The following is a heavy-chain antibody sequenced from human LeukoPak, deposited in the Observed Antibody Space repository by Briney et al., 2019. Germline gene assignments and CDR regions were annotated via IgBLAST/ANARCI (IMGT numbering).Heavy chain of an antibody. J-gene: IGHJ6*02. CDR3: AREGLRFLEWPSTYYYYYGMDV. CDR1: GYSFTSYW. Sequence: RGESLQISCKGSGYSFTSYWIGWVRQLPGKGLEWMGIIYPGDSDTRYSPSFQGQVTISADKSISTAYLQWSSLKASDTAMYYCAREGLRFLEWPSTYYYYYGMDVWGQGTTVTVSS. D-gene: IGHD3-3*01. CDR2: IYPGDSDT. V-gene: IGHV5-51*01.